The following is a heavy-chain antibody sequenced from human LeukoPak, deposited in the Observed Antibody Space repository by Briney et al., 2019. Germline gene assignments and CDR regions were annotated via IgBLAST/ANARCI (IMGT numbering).Heavy chain of an antibody. CDR2: IYSSGST. V-gene: IGHV4-4*07. D-gene: IGHD1-7*01. J-gene: IGHJ4*02. CDR1: GGSNSSLY. Sequence: KPSETLSLPRTVSGGSNSSLYWRWIRPPGGEGLGWIGSIYSSGSTNYNPSLKSRVTMSVDTSKNQFSLKLSSVTAADTAVYYCARDRGNWNYPLDYWGQGTLVTVSS. CDR3: ARDRGNWNYPLDY.